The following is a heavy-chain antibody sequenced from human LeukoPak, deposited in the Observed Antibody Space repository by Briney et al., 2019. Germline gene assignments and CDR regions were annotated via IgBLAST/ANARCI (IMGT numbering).Heavy chain of an antibody. Sequence: SETLSLTCALYGGSFSGHYWRWIRQPPGKGLEWIGEINHSGSTNYNPPLKSRVPIPVDTSKNQFSLKLSSVTAADTAVYYCAREGDMVVVPAATDGWFDPWGQGTLVTVSS. CDR2: INHSGST. CDR3: AREGDMVVVPAATDGWFDP. V-gene: IGHV4-34*01. D-gene: IGHD2-2*01. CDR1: GGSFSGHY. J-gene: IGHJ5*02.